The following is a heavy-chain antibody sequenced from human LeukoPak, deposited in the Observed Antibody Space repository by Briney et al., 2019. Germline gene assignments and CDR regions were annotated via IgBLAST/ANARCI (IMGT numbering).Heavy chain of an antibody. CDR1: GYTFTXXG. D-gene: IGHD4-23*01. Sequence: ASVKVSCKASGYTFTXXGISWVRQAPGQXXEWMGWISAYNGNTNYAQKLQGRVTMTTDTSTSTAYMELRSLRSDDTAVYYCARDFNSRLDYWGQGTLVTVSS. CDR3: ARDFNSRLDY. CDR2: ISAYNGNT. V-gene: IGHV1-18*01. J-gene: IGHJ4*02.